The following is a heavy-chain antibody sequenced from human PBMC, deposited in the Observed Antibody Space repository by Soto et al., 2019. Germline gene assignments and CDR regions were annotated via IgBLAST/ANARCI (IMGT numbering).Heavy chain of an antibody. CDR2: ISGSGGST. J-gene: IGHJ4*02. CDR3: AKDWYYYGSGSYYNEGCCFDY. Sequence: EVQLLESGGGLVQPGGSLRLSCAASGFTFSSYAMSWVRQAPGKGLEWVSAISGSGGSTYYADSVKGRFTISRDNSKNTLYLQMISLRAEDTAVYYCAKDWYYYGSGSYYNEGCCFDYWGQGTLVTVSS. V-gene: IGHV3-23*01. D-gene: IGHD3-10*01. CDR1: GFTFSSYA.